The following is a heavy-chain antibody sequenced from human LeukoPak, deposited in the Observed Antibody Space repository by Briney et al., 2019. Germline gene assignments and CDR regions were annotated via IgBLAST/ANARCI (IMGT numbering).Heavy chain of an antibody. D-gene: IGHD1-26*01. CDR1: GFTFSNYV. CDR2: ISGSGGGT. Sequence: GSLRLSCAASGFTFSNYVMSWVRQAPQKGLEWVATISGSGGGTYYGDSVKGRLTTSRDDSKTTLYLQTNRLRDEDTDVYYCAKDLGRYRNIYFDYWGEGTLVTVSS. J-gene: IGHJ4*02. V-gene: IGHV3-23*02. CDR3: AKDLGRYRNIYFDY.